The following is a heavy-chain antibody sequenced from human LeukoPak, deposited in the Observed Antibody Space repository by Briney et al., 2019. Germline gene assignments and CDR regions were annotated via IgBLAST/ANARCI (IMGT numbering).Heavy chain of an antibody. CDR3: ARYCSGGTCKLGYYYYGMDV. CDR1: GFTFSNYG. Sequence: SGGSLILSCAASGFTFSNYGMHWVRQAPGKGLEWVAVIWYDGSIKYYADSVKGRFSISRDNSKNTLYLQMNSLRAEDTAVYYCARYCSGGTCKLGYYYYGMDVWGQGTTVTVSS. V-gene: IGHV3-33*01. J-gene: IGHJ6*02. CDR2: IWYDGSIK. D-gene: IGHD2-15*01.